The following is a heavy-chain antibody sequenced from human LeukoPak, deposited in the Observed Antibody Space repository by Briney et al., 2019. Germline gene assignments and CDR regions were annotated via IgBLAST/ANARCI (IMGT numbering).Heavy chain of an antibody. CDR1: GYSISSGYY. CDR2: IYHSGST. V-gene: IGHV4-38-2*02. Sequence: SETLSLTCTVSGYSISSGYYWGWIRQPPGKGLEWIGSIYHSGSTYYNPSLKSRVTISVDTSKNQFSLKLSSVTAADTAVYYCARGSITMVRGVIRNFDYWGQGTLVTVSS. J-gene: IGHJ4*02. D-gene: IGHD3-10*01. CDR3: ARGSITMVRGVIRNFDY.